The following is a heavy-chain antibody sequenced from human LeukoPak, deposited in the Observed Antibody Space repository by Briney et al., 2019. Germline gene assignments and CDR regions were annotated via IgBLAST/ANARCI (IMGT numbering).Heavy chain of an antibody. CDR1: GFTFSSYN. CDR3: AKRPGIAAAGTYFDY. CDR2: IYSDGTT. Sequence: PRGSLRLSCAASGFTFSSYNMNWVRQAPGKGLEWVSIIYSDGTTYYADSVKGRFTISRDNSKNTLYLQMNSLRAEDTAVYYCAKRPGIAAAGTYFDYWGQGTLVTVSS. D-gene: IGHD6-13*01. J-gene: IGHJ4*02. V-gene: IGHV3-53*01.